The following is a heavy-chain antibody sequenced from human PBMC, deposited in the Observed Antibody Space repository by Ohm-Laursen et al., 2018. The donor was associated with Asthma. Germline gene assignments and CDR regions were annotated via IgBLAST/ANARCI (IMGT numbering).Heavy chain of an antibody. Sequence: SLRLSCAASGFTFSIYGIHWVRQAPGKGLEWVAGVSANSGKTRYADSVKGRFTISRDNPKNILYLQMNSLRADDTAVYFCAKDVFAGPNVVVVTAADCWGQGTLVTVSA. CDR3: AKDVFAGPNVVVVTAADC. CDR2: VSANSGKT. D-gene: IGHD2-21*02. V-gene: IGHV3-23*01. CDR1: GFTFSIYG. J-gene: IGHJ4*02.